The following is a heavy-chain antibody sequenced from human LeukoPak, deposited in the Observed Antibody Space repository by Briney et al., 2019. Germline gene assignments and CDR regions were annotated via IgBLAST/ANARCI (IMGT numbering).Heavy chain of an antibody. CDR3: ARGDYDFWSGYLDY. V-gene: IGHV1-18*01. Sequence: ASVKVSCKASGYTFTSYGISWVRQAPGQGLEWLGWISAYNGNTNYAQKLQGRVTMTTDTSTSTAYMELRSLRSDDTAVYYCARGDYDFWSGYLDYWGQGTLVTVSS. D-gene: IGHD3-3*01. J-gene: IGHJ4*02. CDR2: ISAYNGNT. CDR1: GYTFTSYG.